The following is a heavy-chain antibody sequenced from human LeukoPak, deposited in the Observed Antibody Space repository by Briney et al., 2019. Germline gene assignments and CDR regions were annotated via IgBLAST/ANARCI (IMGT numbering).Heavy chain of an antibody. V-gene: IGHV4-38-2*02. CDR2: IYHSGST. Sequence: SETLSLTCAVSGYSISSGYYWGWIRQPPGKGLEWIGSIYHSGSTYYNPSLKSRVTISVDTSKNQFSLILSSVTAADTAVYYCARDLARYSRDSSGYDYWGQGTLVTVSS. CDR1: GYSISSGYY. CDR3: ARDLARYSRDSSGYDY. J-gene: IGHJ4*02. D-gene: IGHD3-22*01.